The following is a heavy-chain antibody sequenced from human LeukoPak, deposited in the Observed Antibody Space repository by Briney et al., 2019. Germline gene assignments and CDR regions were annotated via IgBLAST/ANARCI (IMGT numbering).Heavy chain of an antibody. J-gene: IGHJ3*02. CDR1: GDSLSSNTAA. CDR3: ARGTEGTLDAFDI. V-gene: IGHV6-1*01. D-gene: IGHD1-1*01. CDR2: TYYRSKWYN. Sequence: SQTLSLTCAISGDSLSSNTAAWNWIRQSPSRGLEWLGRTYYRSKWYNDYAVSVQSRISFNPDTSKNQFSLQLNSVTPEDTAVYYCARGTEGTLDAFDIWGQGTMVTVSS.